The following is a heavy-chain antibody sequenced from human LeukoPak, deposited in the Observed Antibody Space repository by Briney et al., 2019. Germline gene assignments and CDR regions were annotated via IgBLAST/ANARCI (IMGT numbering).Heavy chain of an antibody. CDR1: GFTFSRYA. CDR3: AKTQTTVTYFDY. Sequence: PGGSLRLSCAASGFTFSRYAMSWVRQAPGKGLEWVSGISASGGSTYYADSVKGRFTISRDNSKNTMYLQMNSLRAEDTAVYYCAKTQTTVTYFDYWGQGTLVTVSS. CDR2: ISASGGST. V-gene: IGHV3-23*01. J-gene: IGHJ4*02. D-gene: IGHD4-17*01.